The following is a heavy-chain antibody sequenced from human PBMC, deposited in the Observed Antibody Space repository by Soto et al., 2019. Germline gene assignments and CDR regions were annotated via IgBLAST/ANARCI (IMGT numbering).Heavy chain of an antibody. CDR3: ARDAGSPAATSQVSRNWFDP. CDR1: GGTFSSYT. Sequence: QVQLVQSGAEVKKPGSSVKVSCKAYGGTFSSYTISWVRQAPGQGLEWMGRIIPILGIANYAQKFQGRVTITADKSTSTAYMELSSLRSEDTAVSYCARDAGSPAATSQVSRNWFDPWGQGTLVTVSS. V-gene: IGHV1-69*08. CDR2: IIPILGIA. J-gene: IGHJ5*02. D-gene: IGHD2-2*01.